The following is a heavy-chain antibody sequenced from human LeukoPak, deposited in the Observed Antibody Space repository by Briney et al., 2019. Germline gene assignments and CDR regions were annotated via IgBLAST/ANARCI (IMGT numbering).Heavy chain of an antibody. CDR3: SRGSGWLSVY. Sequence: PGGSLRLSCVVSGFTFSDYFLDWVRQAPGKGLEWVGRSRNKAKSYTTEYAASVKGRFTISRDDSTSIAYLQMNSLTTEDTAVYYCSRGSGWLSVYWGQGTLVTVSS. J-gene: IGHJ4*02. V-gene: IGHV3-72*01. CDR1: GFTFSDYF. CDR2: SRNKAKSYTT. D-gene: IGHD6-19*01.